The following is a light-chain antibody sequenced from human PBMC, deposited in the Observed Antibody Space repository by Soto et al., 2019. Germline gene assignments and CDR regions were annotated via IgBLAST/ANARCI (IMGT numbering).Light chain of an antibody. J-gene: IGKJ4*02. CDR3: RQYDSSPLT. Sequence: EIVLTQSPGTLSLSPGERATISCRASQSVSSSYLAWYQQKPGQAPRLLIYGASSRATGIPDRFSGSGSGTDFTLTISRLEPEDSAVYYCRQYDSSPLTFGGGTKVEI. CDR1: QSVSSSY. CDR2: GAS. V-gene: IGKV3-20*01.